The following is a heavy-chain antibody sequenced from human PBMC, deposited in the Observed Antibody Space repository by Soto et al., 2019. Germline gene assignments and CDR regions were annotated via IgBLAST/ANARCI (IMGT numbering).Heavy chain of an antibody. CDR1: GGSFSGYY. CDR2: INHSGST. J-gene: IGHJ3*02. Sequence: SETLSLTCAVYGGSFSGYYWSWIRQPPGKGLEWIGEINHSGSTNYNPSLKSRVTISVDTSKNQFSLKLSSVTAADTAVYYCARGYYDSSGQSNTFDIWGHGTMVTVS. CDR3: ARGYYDSSGQSNTFDI. D-gene: IGHD3-22*01. V-gene: IGHV4-34*01.